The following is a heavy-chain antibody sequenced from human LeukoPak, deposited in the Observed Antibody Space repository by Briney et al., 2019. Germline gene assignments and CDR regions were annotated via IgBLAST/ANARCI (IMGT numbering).Heavy chain of an antibody. Sequence: GGSLRLSCTASGFTFGDYAMSRVRQAPGKGLXXVGXXXXXXXGGTTEYAASVKGRFTISRDDSKSIAYLQMNSLKTEDTAVYYCTRDKTANYYDSSGYQKADYYYYYGMDVWGQGTTVTVSS. V-gene: IGHV3-49*04. CDR1: GFTFGDYA. CDR3: TRDKTANYYDSSGYQKADYYYYYGMDV. J-gene: IGHJ6*02. CDR2: XXXXXXGGTT. D-gene: IGHD3-22*01.